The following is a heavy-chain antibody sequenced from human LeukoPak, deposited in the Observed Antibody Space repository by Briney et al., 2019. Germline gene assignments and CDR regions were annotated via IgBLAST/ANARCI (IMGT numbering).Heavy chain of an antibody. CDR3: ARESHYFDY. Sequence: SETLSLTCTVSGGSISSYYWSWIRQPPGKGLEWIGYIYYSGSTNYNPSLKSRVTISVDTSKNQFSLKLSSVTAANTAVYYCARESHYFDYWGQGTLVTVSS. CDR1: GGSISSYY. CDR2: IYYSGST. V-gene: IGHV4-59*01. J-gene: IGHJ4*02.